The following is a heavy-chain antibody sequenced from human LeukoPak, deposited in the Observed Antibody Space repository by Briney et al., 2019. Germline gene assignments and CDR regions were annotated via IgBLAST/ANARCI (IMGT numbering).Heavy chain of an antibody. V-gene: IGHV1-69*04. CDR1: GGTFSSYA. J-gene: IGHJ4*02. Sequence: GASVKVSCKASGGTFSSYAISWVRQAPGLGLEWMGRIIPILGIANYAQKFQGRVTITADKSTSTAYMELSSLRSEDTAVYYCARDGIQLKGYFDYWGQGTLVTVSS. CDR2: IIPILGIA. CDR3: ARDGIQLKGYFDY. D-gene: IGHD5-18*01.